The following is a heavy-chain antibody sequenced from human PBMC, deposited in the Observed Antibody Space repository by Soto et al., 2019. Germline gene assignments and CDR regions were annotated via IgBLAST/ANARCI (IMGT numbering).Heavy chain of an antibody. D-gene: IGHD1-20*01. J-gene: IGHJ5*02. CDR3: ARDRGYNWIDVGWFDP. CDR2: MNPANGDT. V-gene: IGHV1-8*02. CDR1: GYTFSNHY. Sequence: QAQLVQSGAEVKKPGASVKVSCEASGYTFSNHYINWVRQTTGQGLEWMGWMNPANGDTVFAQQFQGRVTMTRNTSLNTAYMELSNLASDDTGIYYCARDRGYNWIDVGWFDPWGQGTLVTVSS.